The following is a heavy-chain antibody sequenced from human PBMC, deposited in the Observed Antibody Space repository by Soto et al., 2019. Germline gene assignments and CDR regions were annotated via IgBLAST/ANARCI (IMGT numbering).Heavy chain of an antibody. CDR3: AREKDYYDSSGSEYYFDY. J-gene: IGHJ4*02. D-gene: IGHD3-22*01. CDR2: ISAYNGNT. Sequence: GASVKVSCKASGYTFTSYGISWVRQAPGQGLEWMGWISAYNGNTNYAQKLQGRVTMTTDTSTSTAYMELRSLRSDDTAVYYCAREKDYYDSSGSEYYFDYWGQGTLVTVSS. V-gene: IGHV1-18*01. CDR1: GYTFTSYG.